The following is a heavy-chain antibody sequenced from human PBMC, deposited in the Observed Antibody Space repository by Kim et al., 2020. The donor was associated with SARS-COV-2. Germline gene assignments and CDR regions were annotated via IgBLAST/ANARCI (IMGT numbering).Heavy chain of an antibody. CDR2: ISYDGSNK. Sequence: GGSLRLSCAASGFTFSSYAMHWVRQAPGKGLEWVAVISYDGSNKYYADSVKGRFTISRDNSKNTLYLQMNSLRAEDTAVYYCARALGGYYVDIVATIWPHYYYYGMDVWGQGTTVTVSS. D-gene: IGHD5-12*01. V-gene: IGHV3-30*04. J-gene: IGHJ6*02. CDR3: ARALGGYYVDIVATIWPHYYYYGMDV. CDR1: GFTFSSYA.